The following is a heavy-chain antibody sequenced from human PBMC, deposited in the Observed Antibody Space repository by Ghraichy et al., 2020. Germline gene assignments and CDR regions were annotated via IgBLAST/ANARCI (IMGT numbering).Heavy chain of an antibody. V-gene: IGHV3-33*01. D-gene: IGHD1-26*01. CDR3: AREGGVGATTYYYYGMDV. CDR1: GFTFSSYG. CDR2: IWYDGSNK. Sequence: GESLNISCAASGFTFSSYGMHWVRQAPGKGLEWVAVIWYDGSNKYYADSVKGRFTISRDNSKNTLYLQMNSLRAEDTAVYYCAREGGVGATTYYYYGMDVWGQGTTVTVSS. J-gene: IGHJ6*02.